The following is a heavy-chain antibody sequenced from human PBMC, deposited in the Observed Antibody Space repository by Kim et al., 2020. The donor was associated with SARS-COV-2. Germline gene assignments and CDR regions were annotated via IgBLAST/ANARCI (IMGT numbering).Heavy chain of an antibody. Sequence: GGSLRLSCAASGFTFSSYSMNWVRQAPGKGLEWVSSISSSSSYIYYADSVKGRFTISRDNAKNSLYLQMNSLRAEDTAVYYCARDWLSGFLEWSSPYGMDVWGQGTTVTVSS. CDR1: GFTFSSYS. CDR3: ARDWLSGFLEWSSPYGMDV. D-gene: IGHD3-3*01. J-gene: IGHJ6*02. CDR2: ISSSSSYI. V-gene: IGHV3-21*01.